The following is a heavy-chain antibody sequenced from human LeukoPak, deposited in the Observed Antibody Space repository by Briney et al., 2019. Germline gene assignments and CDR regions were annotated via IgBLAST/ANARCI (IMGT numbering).Heavy chain of an antibody. V-gene: IGHV4-39*07. D-gene: IGHD4-23*01. Sequence: HPSETLSLTCTVSGGSISSSSYYWGWIRQPPGKGLEWIGSIYYSGSTYYNPSLKSRVTISVDTSKNQFSLKLSSVTAADTAVYYCARGGRGNRKFGYWGQGTLVTVSS. CDR1: GGSISSSSYY. CDR3: ARGGRGNRKFGY. J-gene: IGHJ4*02. CDR2: IYYSGST.